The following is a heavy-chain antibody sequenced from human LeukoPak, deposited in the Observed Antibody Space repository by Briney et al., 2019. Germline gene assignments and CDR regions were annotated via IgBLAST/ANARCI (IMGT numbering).Heavy chain of an antibody. Sequence: GASVKVSCKASGYTFTGYYMHWVRQAPGQGLEWMGIINPSGGSTSYAQKFQGRVTMTRDTSTSTVYMELSSLRSEDTAVYYCARDRAARLLFDYWGQGTLVTVSS. CDR1: GYTFTGYY. CDR3: ARDRAARLLFDY. V-gene: IGHV1-46*01. CDR2: INPSGGST. J-gene: IGHJ4*02. D-gene: IGHD6-6*01.